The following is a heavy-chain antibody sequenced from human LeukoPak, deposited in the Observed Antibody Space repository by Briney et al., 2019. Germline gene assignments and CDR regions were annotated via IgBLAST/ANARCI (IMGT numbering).Heavy chain of an antibody. CDR2: ISWSSGHM. CDR1: AFKFSEYA. D-gene: IGHD2-15*01. J-gene: IGHJ2*01. V-gene: IGHV3-9*01. Sequence: PGRSLRLSCVAAAFKFSEYAMHWVRQGPGKGLEWVSGISWSSGHMEYADSVKGRFTISRDNARNSLYLQMDGLRREDTALYYCVRSVVVVASTPTHFDLWGRGTQVIVSS. CDR3: VRSVVVVASTPTHFDL.